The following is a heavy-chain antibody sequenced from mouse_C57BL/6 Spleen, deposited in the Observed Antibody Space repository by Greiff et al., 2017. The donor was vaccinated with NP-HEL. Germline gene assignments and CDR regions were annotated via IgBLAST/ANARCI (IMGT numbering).Heavy chain of an antibody. CDR1: GFTFSDYG. CDR3: ARGVTAWYFDV. CDR2: ISSGSSTI. Sequence: EVHLVESGGGLVKPGGSLKLSCAASGFTFSDYGMHWVRQAPEKGLEWVAYISSGSSTIYYADTVKGRFTISRDNAKNTLFLQMTSLRSEDTAMYYCARGVTAWYFDVWGTGTTVTVSS. D-gene: IGHD2-2*01. V-gene: IGHV5-17*01. J-gene: IGHJ1*03.